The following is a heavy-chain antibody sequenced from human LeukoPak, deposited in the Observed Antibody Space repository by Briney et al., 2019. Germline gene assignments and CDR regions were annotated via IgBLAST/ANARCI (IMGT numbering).Heavy chain of an antibody. V-gene: IGHV3-30*02. CDR3: AKDGSSSSWYDY. CDR2: IRYDGSNK. CDR1: GFTFSSYG. J-gene: IGHJ4*02. D-gene: IGHD6-13*01. Sequence: GGSLRLSCAASGFTFSSYGMPWVRQAPGKGLEWVAFIRYDGSNKYYADSVKGRFTISRDNSKNTLYLQMNSLRAEDTAVYYCAKDGSSSSWYDYWGQGTLVTVSS.